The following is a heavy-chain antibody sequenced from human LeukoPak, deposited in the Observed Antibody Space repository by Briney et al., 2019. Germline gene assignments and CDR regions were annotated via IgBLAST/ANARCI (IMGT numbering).Heavy chain of an antibody. CDR2: IYSSGST. CDR3: ARVDTDVWYFDY. J-gene: IGHJ4*02. V-gene: IGHV4-4*07. Sequence: SETLSLTCTVYGGAISSYYWSWIRQPAGKGLEWIGHIYSSGSTNYNPSLKSRVTMSVDTSKNQFSLNLRSVTAADTAVYYCARVDTDVWYFDYWRQGTLVTVSS. CDR1: GGAISSYY. D-gene: IGHD5-18*01.